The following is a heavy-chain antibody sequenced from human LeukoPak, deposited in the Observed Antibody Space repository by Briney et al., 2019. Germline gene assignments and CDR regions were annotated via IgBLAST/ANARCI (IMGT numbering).Heavy chain of an antibody. V-gene: IGHV4-39*07. D-gene: IGHD3-10*01. J-gene: IGHJ6*03. CDR1: GGSISRSRYY. CDR2: IYYSGST. Sequence: PSETLSLTCTVSGGSISRSRYYWGWIRQPPGKGLEWIGSIYYSGSTYYNPSLKSRVTTSVDTSKNQFSLKLSSVPAADTAVYYCARESYGSRSYDYYYYYMDVWGKGTTVTVSS. CDR3: ARESYGSRSYDYYYYYMDV.